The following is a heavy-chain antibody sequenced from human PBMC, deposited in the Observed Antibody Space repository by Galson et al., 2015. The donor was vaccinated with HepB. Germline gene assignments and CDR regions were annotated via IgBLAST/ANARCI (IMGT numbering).Heavy chain of an antibody. D-gene: IGHD2-15*01. V-gene: IGHV3-48*03. CDR2: ISSSGSTI. Sequence: SLRLSCAASGFTFSSYEMNWVRQAPGKGLEWVSYISSSGSTIYYADSVKGRFTISRDNAKNSLYLQMNSLRAEDTAVYYCARVGVVAATPGYGMDVWGQGTTVTVSS. J-gene: IGHJ6*02. CDR3: ARVGVVAATPGYGMDV. CDR1: GFTFSSYE.